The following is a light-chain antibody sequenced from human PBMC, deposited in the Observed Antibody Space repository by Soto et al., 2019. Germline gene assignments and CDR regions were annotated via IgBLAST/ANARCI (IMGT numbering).Light chain of an antibody. J-gene: IGKJ1*01. CDR3: QQYNNWPRT. CDR2: GAS. Sequence: EIVMMQSPATLSVSPGERATLSCRASQSVSSNLAWYQQKPGQAPRLLIYGASTRATGIPARFSGSGSGTEFTLTISSLQSEDFAVYYCQQYNNWPRTFGQGTKVDIK. V-gene: IGKV3-15*01. CDR1: QSVSSN.